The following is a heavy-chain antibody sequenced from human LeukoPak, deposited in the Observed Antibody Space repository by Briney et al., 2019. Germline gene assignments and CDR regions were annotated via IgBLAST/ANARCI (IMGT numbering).Heavy chain of an antibody. V-gene: IGHV4-31*03. CDR2: IHYSGST. J-gene: IGHJ4*02. Sequence: SETLSLTCTVSGGFTGSGNYYWSWIRQHPGKGLEWIGYIHYSGSTYYNPSLKPRVTISMDTSKNQLSLKLQSVTAADTAVYYCARDKYCTSGVCYFDYWGQGTLVTVSS. D-gene: IGHD2-8*01. CDR1: GGFTGSGNYY. CDR3: ARDKYCTSGVCYFDY.